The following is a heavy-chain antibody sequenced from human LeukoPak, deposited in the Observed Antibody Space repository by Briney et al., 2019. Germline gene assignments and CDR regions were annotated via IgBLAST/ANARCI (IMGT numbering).Heavy chain of an antibody. CDR1: GFTFSSYA. D-gene: IGHD5-18*01. CDR3: ASGGAMEPLDY. J-gene: IGHJ4*02. V-gene: IGHV3-53*01. CDR2: IYSGGST. Sequence: GGSLRLSCAASGFTFSSYAMSWVRQAPGKGLEWVALIYSGGSTYYADSVKGRFTISRDNSKNTLYLQMNSLRAEDTAVYYCASGGAMEPLDYWGQGTLVTVSS.